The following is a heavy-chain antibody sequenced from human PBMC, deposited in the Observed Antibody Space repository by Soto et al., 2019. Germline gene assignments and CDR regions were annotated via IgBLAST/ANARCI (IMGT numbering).Heavy chain of an antibody. V-gene: IGHV2-5*02. D-gene: IGHD4-17*01. Sequence: SGPTLAHPQQTLTLTCTLSGFLLSTSGVGVGWIRQPPGKALEWLALIYWDDDKRYSPSLKSRPTITKDTSKNQVVLTMTNMDHVDTATYYCAHRVRHYGEFAITEKNGVDHWGQGTLVTVYS. J-gene: IGHJ5*02. CDR2: IYWDDDK. CDR3: AHRVRHYGEFAITEKNGVDH. CDR1: GFLLSTSGVG.